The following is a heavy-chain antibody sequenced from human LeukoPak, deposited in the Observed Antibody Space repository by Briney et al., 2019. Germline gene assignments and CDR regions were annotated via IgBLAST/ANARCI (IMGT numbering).Heavy chain of an antibody. CDR2: IYYSGST. CDR1: GGSISSSSYY. Sequence: SETLSLTCTVSGGSISSSSYYWGWIRQPPGKGLEWIGSIYYSGSTYYNPSLKSRFTISVDTAKNQFSLKLSSVTAADTAVYYCARQRGDYDSSGYYGWYFDLWGRGTLVTVSS. V-gene: IGHV4-39*01. J-gene: IGHJ2*01. CDR3: ARQRGDYDSSGYYGWYFDL. D-gene: IGHD3-22*01.